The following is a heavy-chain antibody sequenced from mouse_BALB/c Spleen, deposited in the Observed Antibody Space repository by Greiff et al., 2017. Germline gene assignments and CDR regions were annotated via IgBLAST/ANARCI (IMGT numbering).Heavy chain of an antibody. CDR3: AFITTATYGY. J-gene: IGHJ2*01. Sequence: VQLQQSGPELVKPGASVKISCKASGYTFTSYGINWVKQRPGQGLEWIGYIYPGSGGTAYNQKFKGKATLTADKSSSTVYMQLSSLTSEDSAIYFCAFITTATYGYWGQGTTLTVSS. CDR2: IYPGSGGT. V-gene: IGHV1-77*01. D-gene: IGHD1-2*01. CDR1: GYTFTSYG.